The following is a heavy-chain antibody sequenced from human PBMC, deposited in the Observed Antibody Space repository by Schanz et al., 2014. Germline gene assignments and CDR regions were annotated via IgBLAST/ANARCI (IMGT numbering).Heavy chain of an antibody. CDR1: GFTVSSNH. CDR2: IYSGIGA. CDR3: ARVRRRIATPSTPSFRNYYYYAMDV. D-gene: IGHD6-13*01. Sequence: EGQLAESGGGLVQPGGPLRLSCAVSGFTVSSNHMSWAPQAPGRGLEWVSVIYSGIGAYYADSVKDRFTVSRDNSKNTVYLQMNSLRAEDTSVYFCARVRRRIATPSTPSFRNYYYYAMDVWGQGTTVTVSS. V-gene: IGHV3-66*01. J-gene: IGHJ6*02.